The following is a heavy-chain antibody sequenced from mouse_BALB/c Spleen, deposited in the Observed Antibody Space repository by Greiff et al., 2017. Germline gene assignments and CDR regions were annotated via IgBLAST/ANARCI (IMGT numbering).Heavy chain of an antibody. J-gene: IGHJ4*01. V-gene: IGHV5-15*02. CDR2: ISNLAYSI. CDR3: ARRSHYYGSSSYAMDY. Sequence: EVKVVESGGGLVQPGGSRKLSCAASGFTFSDYGMAWVRQAPGKGPEWVAFISNLAYSIYYADTVTGRFTISRENAKNTLYLEMSSLRSEDTAMYYCARRSHYYGSSSYAMDYWGQGTSVTVSS. CDR1: GFTFSDYG. D-gene: IGHD1-1*01.